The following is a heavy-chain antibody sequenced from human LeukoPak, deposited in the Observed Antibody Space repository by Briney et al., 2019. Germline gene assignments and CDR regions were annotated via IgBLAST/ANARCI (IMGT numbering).Heavy chain of an antibody. CDR1: GFTFNAFW. CDR3: TRDLRNKGLDP. CDR2: INGVGTAT. J-gene: IGHJ5*02. D-gene: IGHD2/OR15-2a*01. V-gene: IGHV3-74*01. Sequence: PGGSLRLSCAASGFTFNAFWMFWVRQVPGKGLMWVSRINGVGTATTYADTVKGRFTISRDNAKKTLYLQMNGLRDEDTAIYYCTRDLRNKGLDPWGQGTLVTVSS.